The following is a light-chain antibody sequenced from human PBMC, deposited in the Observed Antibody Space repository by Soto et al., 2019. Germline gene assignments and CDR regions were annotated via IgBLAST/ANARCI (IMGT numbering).Light chain of an antibody. Sequence: QSVLTQPASVSGSPGQSITISCTGTSTDPATYDLVSWYQQHPGKAPQLIIYEVSNRPSGVSNRFSGSKSGNTASLTISGLQAEDEADYYCSSYTSSSTPVVFGGGTKLTVL. CDR1: STDPATYDL. J-gene: IGLJ2*01. CDR2: EVS. V-gene: IGLV2-14*02. CDR3: SSYTSSSTPVV.